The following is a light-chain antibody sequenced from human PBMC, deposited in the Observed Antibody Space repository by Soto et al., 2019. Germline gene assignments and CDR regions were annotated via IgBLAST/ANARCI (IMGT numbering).Light chain of an antibody. J-gene: IGKJ3*01. CDR3: QQYEKRPNA. V-gene: IGKV1-33*01. CDR2: DAS. CDR1: QDISKF. Sequence: DIQLTQSPSFLSVSLGDRVSFTCQASQDISKFLNWYQHKPGQAPSLLIYDASKSHFGVPSRFSGSGSGTDSTFAISSPQPKDNATDYCQQYEKRPNAFGPGTKVDIK.